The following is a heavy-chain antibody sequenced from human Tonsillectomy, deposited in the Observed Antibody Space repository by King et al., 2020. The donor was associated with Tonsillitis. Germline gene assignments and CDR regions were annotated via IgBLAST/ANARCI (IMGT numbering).Heavy chain of an antibody. CDR1: GFTFSSYA. Sequence: VQLVESGGGLVQPGGSLRLSCAASGFTFSSYAMNWVRQAPGKGLEWVSAISGSGGSTDYAASVKGRFTISRDNSKNTLCLQMNSLRAEDTAVYYCAKDSFVDTAMVDAFDIWGQGTMVTVSS. CDR3: AKDSFVDTAMVDAFDI. D-gene: IGHD5-18*01. J-gene: IGHJ3*02. V-gene: IGHV3-23*04. CDR2: ISGSGGST.